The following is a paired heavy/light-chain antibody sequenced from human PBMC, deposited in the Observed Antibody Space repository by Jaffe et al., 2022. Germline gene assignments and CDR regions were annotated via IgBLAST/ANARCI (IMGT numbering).Heavy chain of an antibody. CDR3: ARERGYCSGGSCRNLYYFDY. CDR2: IIPIFGTA. V-gene: IGHV1-69*01. J-gene: IGHJ4*02. D-gene: IGHD2-15*01. Sequence: QVQLVQSGAEVKKPGSSVKVSCKASGGTFSSYAISWVRQAPGQGLEWMGGIIPIFGTANYAQKFQGRVTITADESTSTAYMELSSLRSEDTAVYYCARERGYCSGGSCRNLYYFDYWGQGTLVTVSS. CDR1: GGTFSSYA.
Light chain of an antibody. CDR3: QQSYSTPRIT. J-gene: IGKJ3*01. CDR2: AAS. CDR1: QSISSY. V-gene: IGKV1-39*01. Sequence: DIQMTQSPSSLSASVGDRVTITCRASQSISSYLNWYQQKPGKAPKLLIYAASSLQSGVPSRFSGSGSGTDFTLTISSLQPEDFATYYCQQSYSTPRITFGPGTKVDIK.